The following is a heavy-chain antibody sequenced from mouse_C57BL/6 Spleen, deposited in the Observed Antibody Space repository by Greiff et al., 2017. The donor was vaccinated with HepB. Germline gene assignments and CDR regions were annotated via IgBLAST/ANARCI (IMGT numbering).Heavy chain of an antibody. CDR2: ISYDGSN. CDR3: ASCDGYYREYAMDY. V-gene: IGHV3-6*01. Sequence: EVKLQESGPGLVKPSQSLSLTCSVTGYSITSGYYWNWIRQSPGNKLEWVGYISYDGSNNYNPSLKNRISITRDTSKNPFFLKLDSVTTEDTATYYCASCDGYYREYAMDYWGQGTSVTVSS. CDR1: GYSITSGYY. J-gene: IGHJ4*01. D-gene: IGHD2-3*01.